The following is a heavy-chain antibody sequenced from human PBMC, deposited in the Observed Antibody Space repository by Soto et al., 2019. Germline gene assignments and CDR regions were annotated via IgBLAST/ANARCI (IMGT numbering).Heavy chain of an antibody. CDR1: GDSLSSGGHY. CDR3: ARVDHRGYFAILTDY. CDR2: IYDSVNT. V-gene: IGHV4-31*03. J-gene: IGHJ4*02. Sequence: TLSLTCTVSGDSLSSGGHYWSWIRQHPGKGLEWIGHIYDSVNTYYSPSLRSRVTISADMSKNQFSLNLRSVTAADTAVYYCARVDHRGYFAILTDYWGQGTLVTVSS. D-gene: IGHD3-9*01.